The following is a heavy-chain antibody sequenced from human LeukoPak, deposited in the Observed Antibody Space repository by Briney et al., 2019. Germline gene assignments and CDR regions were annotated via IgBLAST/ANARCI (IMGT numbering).Heavy chain of an antibody. V-gene: IGHV3-23*01. CDR2: ITGSGRTT. J-gene: IGHJ4*02. CDR1: GFTFATYA. D-gene: IGHD2-15*01. Sequence: PGGSLRLSCAASGFTFATYAMSWVRQAPGKGLKWVSGITGSGRTTYYADSVKGRFTISRDNSKNTLYLQMNSLRAEDTAVYYCARSGGSCCYFDYWGQGTLVTVSS. CDR3: ARSGGSCCYFDY.